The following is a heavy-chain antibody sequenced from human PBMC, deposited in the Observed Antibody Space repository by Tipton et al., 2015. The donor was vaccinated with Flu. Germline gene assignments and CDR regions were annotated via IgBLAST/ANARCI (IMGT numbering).Heavy chain of an antibody. J-gene: IGHJ4*02. CDR3: ARSTYYYGSGSSDF. D-gene: IGHD3-10*01. CDR1: GGSISSGGYY. Sequence: LRLSCTVSGGSISSGGYYWGWIRQPPGKGLEWIGCISHSGRTYYNPSLMSRVTISVDTAKNQFSQRLSSVTAADTAVYYCARSTYYYGSGSSDFWGPGTLVTVSS. CDR2: ISHSGRT. V-gene: IGHV4-39*07.